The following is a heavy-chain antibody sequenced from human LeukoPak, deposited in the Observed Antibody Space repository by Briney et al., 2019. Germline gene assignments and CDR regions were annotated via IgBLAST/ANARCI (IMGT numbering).Heavy chain of an antibody. CDR3: ARDRSGDDGFWSVYYTNCFDP. CDR1: GFTFSSYS. CDR2: ISSSSSTI. Sequence: GGSLRLSCVASGFTFSSYSMNWVRQAPGKGLEWVSYISSSSSTIYYADSVKGRFSISRDNARNSLYLQMNSLRAEDTAVYYCARDRSGDDGFWSVYYTNCFDPWGQGTLVTVSS. J-gene: IGHJ5*02. D-gene: IGHD3-3*01. V-gene: IGHV3-48*04.